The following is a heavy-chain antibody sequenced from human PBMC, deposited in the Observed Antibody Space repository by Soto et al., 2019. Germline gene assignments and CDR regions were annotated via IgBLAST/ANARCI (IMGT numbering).Heavy chain of an antibody. CDR3: TTRTDCSGGSCYSSVDY. J-gene: IGHJ4*02. D-gene: IGHD2-15*01. CDR1: GFTFSNAW. V-gene: IGHV3-15*01. CDR2: IKSKTDGGTT. Sequence: GGSLRLSCAASGFTFSNAWMSWVRQAPGKGLEWVGRIKSKTDGGTTDYAAPVKGRFTISRDDSKNTLYLQMNSLKTEDTAVYYCTTRTDCSGGSCYSSVDYWGQGTLVTV.